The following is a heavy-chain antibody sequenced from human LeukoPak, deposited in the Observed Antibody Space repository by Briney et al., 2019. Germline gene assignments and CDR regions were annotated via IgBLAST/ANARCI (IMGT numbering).Heavy chain of an antibody. CDR1: GYTFTSYD. V-gene: IGHV1-8*01. CDR2: MNPNSGNT. CDR3: ARGARGYSYGYKVPDFDY. Sequence: ASVKVSCKASGYTFTSYDINWVRQATGQGLEWMGWMNPNSGNTGYAQKFQGRVTMTRNTSISTAYMELSSLRSEETAVYYCARGARGYSYGYKVPDFDYWGQGTLVTVSS. D-gene: IGHD5-18*01. J-gene: IGHJ4*02.